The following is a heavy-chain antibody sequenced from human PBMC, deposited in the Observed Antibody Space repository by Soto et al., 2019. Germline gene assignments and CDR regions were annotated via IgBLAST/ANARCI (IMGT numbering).Heavy chain of an antibody. Sequence: TLSLTCAVSGDSISTAYYWAWIRQPPGKALEWLALIHWDDNKYYSTSLKTRLTMSKDTAKNQVVLTMTNMDPVETATDYCARTPEFAAPLYYFYYWAQGTRGTVSS. V-gene: IGHV2-70*18. J-gene: IGHJ4*02. D-gene: IGHD6-13*01. CDR3: ARTPEFAAPLYYFYY. CDR2: IHWDDNK. CDR1: GDSISTAYYW.